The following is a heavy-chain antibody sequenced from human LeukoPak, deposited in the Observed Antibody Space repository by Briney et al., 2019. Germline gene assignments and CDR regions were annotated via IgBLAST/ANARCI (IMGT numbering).Heavy chain of an antibody. V-gene: IGHV4-39*02. J-gene: IGHJ4*02. CDR2: IYYSGKT. CDR1: GFTFSSYAMH. D-gene: IGHD3-10*01. CDR3: AREGGYGSGGLDY. Sequence: GSLRLSCAASGFTFSSYAMHWVRQPPGQGLEWIGSIYYSGKTYYNPSLKSRVTISVDTSKNQFSVRLTSVTAADTAVYYCAREGGYGSGGLDYWGQGTLVTVSS.